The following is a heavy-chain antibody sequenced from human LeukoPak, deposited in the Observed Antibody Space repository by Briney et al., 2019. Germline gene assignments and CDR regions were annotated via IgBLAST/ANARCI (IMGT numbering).Heavy chain of an antibody. V-gene: IGHV4-4*07. CDR3: AKGGGIVVVPAVKGAKSNWFDP. D-gene: IGHD2-2*01. J-gene: IGHJ5*02. CDR2: IYTSGST. Sequence: SETLSLTCTVPGGSISSYYWSWIRQPAGKGLEWIGRIYTSGSTNYNPSLKSRVTMSVDTSKNQFSLKLSSVTAADTAVYYCAKGGGIVVVPAVKGAKSNWFDPWGQGTLVTVSS. CDR1: GGSISSYY.